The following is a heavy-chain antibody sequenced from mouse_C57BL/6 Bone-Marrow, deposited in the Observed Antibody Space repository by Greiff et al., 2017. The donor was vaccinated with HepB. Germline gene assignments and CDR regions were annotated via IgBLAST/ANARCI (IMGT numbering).Heavy chain of an antibody. CDR1: GYSFTGYY. J-gene: IGHJ2*01. CDR2: INPSTGGT. Sequence: EVKVVESGPELVKPGASVKISCKASGYSFTGYYMNWVKQSPEKSLEWIGEINPSTGGTTYNQKFKAKATLTVDKSSSTAYMQLKSLTSEDSAVYYCARRPYYYGSSYGYWGQGTTLTVSS. CDR3: ARRPYYYGSSYGY. V-gene: IGHV1-42*01. D-gene: IGHD1-1*01.